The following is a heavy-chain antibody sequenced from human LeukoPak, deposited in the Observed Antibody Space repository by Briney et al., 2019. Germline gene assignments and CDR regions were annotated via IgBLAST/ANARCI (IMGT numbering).Heavy chain of an antibody. Sequence: SQTLSLTCTVSGGSISSGGYYWSWIRQHPGKGLEWIGYIYYSGSTYYNPSLKSRVTISVDTSKNQFSLKLSSVTAADTAVYYCARAEYDILTGYYDAFDIWGQGTMVTVSS. J-gene: IGHJ3*02. CDR1: GGSISSGGYY. CDR2: IYYSGST. D-gene: IGHD3-9*01. CDR3: ARAEYDILTGYYDAFDI. V-gene: IGHV4-30-4*08.